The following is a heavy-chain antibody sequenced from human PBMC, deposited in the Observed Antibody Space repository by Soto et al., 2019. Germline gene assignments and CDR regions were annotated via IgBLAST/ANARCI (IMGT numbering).Heavy chain of an antibody. J-gene: IGHJ5*02. CDR3: ARGASGRGYSYGYDSNVRA. D-gene: IGHD5-18*01. CDR1: GGSISSGDYH. V-gene: IGHV4-30-4*01. Sequence: PSETLSLTCTVSGGSISSGDYHWSWIRQPPGKGLEWIGYIYYSGSTYYTPSLKSRVTISVHTSKNQFSLKLSSVTAADTAVYYCARGASGRGYSYGYDSNVRAWGQGTLVTVSS. CDR2: IYYSGST.